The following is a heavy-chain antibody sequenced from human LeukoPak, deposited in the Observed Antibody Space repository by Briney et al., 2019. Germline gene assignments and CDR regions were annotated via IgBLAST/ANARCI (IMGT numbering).Heavy chain of an antibody. D-gene: IGHD3-22*01. V-gene: IGHV3-20*04. CDR2: INWNGDST. CDR1: GFTFDDYG. J-gene: IGHJ4*02. CDR3: VRRQGSGYYFGIDY. Sequence: GSLRLSCAASGFTFDDYGMSWVRQTPGKGLEWVSGINWNGDSTGYADSVKGRFTISRDNAKNSLYLQMNSLRVEDTALYYCVRRQGSGYYFGIDYWGQGTLVTVSS.